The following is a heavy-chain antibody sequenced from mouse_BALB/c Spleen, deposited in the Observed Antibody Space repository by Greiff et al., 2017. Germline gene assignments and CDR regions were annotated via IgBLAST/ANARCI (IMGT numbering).Heavy chain of an antibody. D-gene: IGHD2-10*02. Sequence: QVQLQQSGAELVRPGSSVKISCKASGYAFSSYWMNWVKQRPGQGLEWIGQIYPGDGDTNYNGKFKGKATLTADKSSSTAYMQLSSLTSEDSAVYFCAREGYGNYAWFAYWGQGTLVTVSA. CDR2: IYPGDGDT. CDR3: AREGYGNYAWFAY. J-gene: IGHJ3*01. V-gene: IGHV1-80*01. CDR1: GYAFSSYW.